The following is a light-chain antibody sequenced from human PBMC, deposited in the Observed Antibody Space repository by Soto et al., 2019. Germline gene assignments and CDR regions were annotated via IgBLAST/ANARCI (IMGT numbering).Light chain of an antibody. V-gene: IGKV3-11*01. CDR3: QQRSNWPPLT. J-gene: IGKJ4*01. CDR1: QSVSSY. CDR2: DAS. Sequence: EIVLTQSPATLSLSPGERATLSCRASQSVSSYLAWYQQKPGQAPRLLIYDASNRATGIPARFSGSGSGPDFTPTISSLEAEDFAVYYCQQRSNWPPLTFGGGTKVEIK.